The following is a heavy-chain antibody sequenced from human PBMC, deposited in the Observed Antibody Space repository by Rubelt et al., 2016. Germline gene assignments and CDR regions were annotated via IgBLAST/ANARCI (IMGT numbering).Heavy chain of an antibody. Sequence: EVQLVESGGGLVQPGGSLRLSCAASGFAFSSYSMIWVRQGPGKGLEYVSSITDDSSNIFYADSVKGRLTTSRDNAKSSLYLQMESVRAEDTDVYHSARLINGYLDLWGQGTLVTVSS. CDR2: ITDDSSNI. J-gene: IGHJ4*02. CDR1: GFAFSSYS. V-gene: IGHV3-21*06. D-gene: IGHD4-17*01. CDR3: ARLINGYLDL.